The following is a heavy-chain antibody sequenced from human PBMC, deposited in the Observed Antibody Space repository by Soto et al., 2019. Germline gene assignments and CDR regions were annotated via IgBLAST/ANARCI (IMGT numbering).Heavy chain of an antibody. J-gene: IGHJ4*02. CDR2: INPSGGST. CDR1: GYTFTSYY. D-gene: IGHD6-6*01. Sequence: ASVKVSCKASGYTFTSYYMHWVRQAPGQGLEWMGIINPSGGSTSYAQKFQGRVTMTRDTSTSTVYMELSSLRSEDTAVYYCQVAARFSRYFDYWGQGTLVTVSS. CDR3: QVAARFSRYFDY. V-gene: IGHV1-46*01.